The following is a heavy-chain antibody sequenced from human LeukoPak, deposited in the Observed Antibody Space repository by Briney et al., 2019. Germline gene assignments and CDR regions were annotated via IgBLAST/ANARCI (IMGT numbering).Heavy chain of an antibody. V-gene: IGHV3-23*01. CDR3: AKNFDWRDARDY. J-gene: IGHJ4*02. D-gene: IGHD3-9*01. Sequence: PGGSLRLSCAASGFTFSSYAMSWVRQAPGKGLEWVSAISGSGGSTYNADSVKGRFTISRDNSKNTLYLQMNSLRAEDTAVYYCAKNFDWRDARDYWGQGTLVTVSS. CDR1: GFTFSSYA. CDR2: ISGSGGST.